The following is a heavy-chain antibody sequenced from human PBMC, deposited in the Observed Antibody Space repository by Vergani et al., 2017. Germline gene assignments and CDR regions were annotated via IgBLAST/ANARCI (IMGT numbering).Heavy chain of an antibody. D-gene: IGHD2-2*01. J-gene: IGHJ3*02. CDR3: ASHCSSISCQSAGAFDI. CDR1: EYSFTSYW. Sequence: EVQLVQSGAEVKKPGEPWRIPCRGSEYSFTSYWIGWVRQMPGKGLEWMGISYPGDSDTRYSPSFQGQVTISADKSISTAYLQWSSLKASDPAMYYCASHCSSISCQSAGAFDIWGQGTMVIVSS. V-gene: IGHV5-51*03. CDR2: SYPGDSDT.